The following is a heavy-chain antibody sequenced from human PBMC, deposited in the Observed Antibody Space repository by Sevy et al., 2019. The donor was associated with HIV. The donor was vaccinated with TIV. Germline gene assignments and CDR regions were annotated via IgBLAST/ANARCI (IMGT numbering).Heavy chain of an antibody. J-gene: IGHJ3*02. D-gene: IGHD3-22*01. CDR3: AIVSSSGYYPYQGDAFDI. CDR2: IIPIFGTA. Sequence: ASVKVSCKASGGTFSSYAISWVRQAPGQGLEWMGGIIPIFGTANYAQKFQGRVTITADKSTSTAYMELSSLRSEDTAVYYCAIVSSSGYYPYQGDAFDIWGQGTMVTVSS. CDR1: GGTFSSYA. V-gene: IGHV1-69*06.